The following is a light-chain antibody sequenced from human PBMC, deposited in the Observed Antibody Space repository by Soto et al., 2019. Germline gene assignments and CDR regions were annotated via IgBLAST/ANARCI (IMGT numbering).Light chain of an antibody. CDR3: QQSYTAPSIT. Sequence: DIQMTQSPSSLSASVVDRVTITSRASQSISSYLNWYQQKPGKAPKLLIYAASSLQSGVPSRFSGSGSWTDFTLSIRRLQPDDFATYYCQQSYTAPSITFGQGTRLEIK. J-gene: IGKJ5*01. V-gene: IGKV1-39*01. CDR2: AAS. CDR1: QSISSY.